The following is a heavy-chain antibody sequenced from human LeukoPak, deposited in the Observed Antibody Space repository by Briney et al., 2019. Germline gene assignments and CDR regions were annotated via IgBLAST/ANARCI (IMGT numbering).Heavy chain of an antibody. CDR1: GGSFSGYY. J-gene: IGHJ4*02. Sequence: SETLSLTCAVYGGSFSGYYWSWIRQPPGKGLEWIGEINHSGSTNYNPSLKSRVTISVDTSKNQFSLKPSSVTAADTAVYYCARSNTPGIAVAGTGFDYWGQGTLVTVSS. V-gene: IGHV4-34*01. D-gene: IGHD6-19*01. CDR3: ARSNTPGIAVAGTGFDY. CDR2: INHSGST.